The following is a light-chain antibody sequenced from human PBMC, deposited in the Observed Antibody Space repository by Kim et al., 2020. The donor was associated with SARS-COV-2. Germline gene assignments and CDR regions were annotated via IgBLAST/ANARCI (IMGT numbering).Light chain of an antibody. J-gene: IGLJ2*01. CDR2: DVT. CDR1: SSDVGGYNY. V-gene: IGLV2-14*03. CDR3: SSYASSDTLL. Sequence: QSALTRPASVSGSPGQSITISCTGTSSDVGGYNYVSWYQQHPGKAPKLMIFDVTKRPSGVSSRFSGSKSDNTASLTISGFQAEDEADYYCSSYASSDTLLFGGGTKVTVL.